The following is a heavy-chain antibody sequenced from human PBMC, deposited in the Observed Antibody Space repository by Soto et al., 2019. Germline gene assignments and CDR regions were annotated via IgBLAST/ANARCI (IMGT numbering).Heavy chain of an antibody. Sequence: PSETLSLTCAVYGGSFSGYYWSWIRQAPGKGLEWIGEISHGGGTRYNPSLKSPVSISVDTSKNQFSLRVSSVTAADTAVYYCARGFDTRMARRFDSWGQGTLVTVSS. V-gene: IGHV4-34*01. CDR2: ISHGGGT. J-gene: IGHJ5*01. CDR3: ARGFDTRMARRFDS. CDR1: GGSFSGYY. D-gene: IGHD5-12*01.